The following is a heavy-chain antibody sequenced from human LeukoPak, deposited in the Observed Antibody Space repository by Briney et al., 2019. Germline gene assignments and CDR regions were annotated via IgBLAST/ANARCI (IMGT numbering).Heavy chain of an antibody. V-gene: IGHV4-39*01. CDR1: GGSISSSSYY. Sequence: SETLSLTCTVSGGSISSSSYYWGWIRQPPGTGLEWIGSIYYSGSTYYNPSLKSRVTISVDTSKNQFSLKLSSVTAADTAVYYCARVVPAAYFNWFDPWGQGTLVTVSS. CDR3: ARVVPAAYFNWFDP. D-gene: IGHD2-2*01. J-gene: IGHJ5*02. CDR2: IYYSGST.